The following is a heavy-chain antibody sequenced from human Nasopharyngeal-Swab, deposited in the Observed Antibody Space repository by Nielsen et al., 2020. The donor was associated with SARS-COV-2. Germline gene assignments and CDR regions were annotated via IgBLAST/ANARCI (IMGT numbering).Heavy chain of an antibody. V-gene: IGHV4-34*01. CDR2: INHNERT. J-gene: IGHJ6*02. D-gene: IGHD5-24*01. Sequence: SETLSLTCSVSGGSFNGFYWNWIRQAPGKGLEWIGEINHNERTNYNPSLKSRIATLVDTSNNQVSLKVSSVSAGDTAVYYCARAGRVGDAYTCLDVWGQGTTVTVSS. CDR3: ARAGRVGDAYTCLDV. CDR1: GGSFNGFY.